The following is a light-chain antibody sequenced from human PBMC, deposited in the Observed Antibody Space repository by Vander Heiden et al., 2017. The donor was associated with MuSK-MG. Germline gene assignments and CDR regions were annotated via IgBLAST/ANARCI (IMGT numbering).Light chain of an antibody. Sequence: EIVLTQSPGTLSLSPGERATLSCRASQSVSSSYLVWYQQKPGQAPRLLIYGASSRATGIPDRFSGSGSGTDFTLTISSLGPEDFAVYYCQQSGSSLKTFGQGTKVEIK. CDR1: QSVSSSY. CDR2: GAS. J-gene: IGKJ1*01. CDR3: QQSGSSLKT. V-gene: IGKV3-20*01.